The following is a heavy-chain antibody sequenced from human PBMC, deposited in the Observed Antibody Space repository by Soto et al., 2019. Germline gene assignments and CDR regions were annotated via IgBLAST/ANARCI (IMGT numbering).Heavy chain of an antibody. CDR1: GGSISSYY. CDR3: ARRYGGHFDY. CDR2: IYYSGST. J-gene: IGHJ4*02. Sequence: QVQLQESGPGLVKPSETLSLTCTVSGGSISSYYWSWIRQPPGKGLEWIGDIYYSGSTNYNPSLKSRVTISVDTSKNQFSLKLSSVTAADTAVYYCARRYGGHFDYWGQGTLVTVSS. D-gene: IGHD4-17*01. V-gene: IGHV4-59*08.